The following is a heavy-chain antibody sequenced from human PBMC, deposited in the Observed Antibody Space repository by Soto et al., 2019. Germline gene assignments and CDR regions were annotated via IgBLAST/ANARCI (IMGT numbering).Heavy chain of an antibody. Sequence: QVQLQQWGAGLLKPSETLSLTCAVYGGSFSGYSWTWIRQPPGTGLEWIGEINHTGSTNYNPSLKCRVPISVDTSKHQFSLQLTSVTAADTAVYYCARDKITGLFDYWGPGALVTVSS. CDR3: ARDKITGLFDY. D-gene: IGHD2-8*02. J-gene: IGHJ4*02. CDR2: INHTGST. CDR1: GGSFSGYS. V-gene: IGHV4-34*01.